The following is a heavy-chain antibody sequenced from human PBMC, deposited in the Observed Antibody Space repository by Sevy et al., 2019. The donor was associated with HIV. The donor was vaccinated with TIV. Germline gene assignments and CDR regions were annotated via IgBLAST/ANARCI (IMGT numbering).Heavy chain of an antibody. Sequence: ASVKVSCKASGYTFTSYSMHWVRQAPGQRLEWMGWINAGNGNTKYSQKFQGRVTITRDTSESTAYMELSSLRSEDTAVYYCARGVLRGISMARFGSWSIFDYWGQGTLVPVSS. D-gene: IGHD6-13*01. V-gene: IGHV1-3*01. J-gene: IGHJ4*02. CDR1: GYTFTSYS. CDR3: ARGVLRGISMARFGSWSIFDY. CDR2: INAGNGNT.